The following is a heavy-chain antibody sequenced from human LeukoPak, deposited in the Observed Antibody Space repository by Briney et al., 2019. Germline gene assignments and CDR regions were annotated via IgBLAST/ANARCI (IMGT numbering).Heavy chain of an antibody. J-gene: IGHJ4*02. CDR3: ARESDYGDYFDY. CDR1: GFTFSSYD. CDR2: IGTAGDT. D-gene: IGHD3-16*01. V-gene: IGHV3-13*01. Sequence: PGGSLRLSCAASGFTFSSYDMHWVRQATGEGLEWVSAIGTAGDTYYPGSVKGRFTISRENAKNSLYLQMNSLRAGDTAVYYCARESDYGDYFDYWGQGTLVTVSS.